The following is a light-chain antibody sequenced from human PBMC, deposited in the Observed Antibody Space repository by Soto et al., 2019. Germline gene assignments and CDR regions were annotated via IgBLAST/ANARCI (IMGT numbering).Light chain of an antibody. Sequence: EIVLTQSPATLSLSPGERATLSCRASQSLSSYLAWYQQKPGQAPRLLIYDASNRATGIPARFSGSGSGTDFTLTISSLEPEDFAVYYCQQRSNWPWPFGQGTKVEIK. CDR3: QQRSNWPWP. CDR1: QSLSSY. V-gene: IGKV3-11*01. J-gene: IGKJ1*01. CDR2: DAS.